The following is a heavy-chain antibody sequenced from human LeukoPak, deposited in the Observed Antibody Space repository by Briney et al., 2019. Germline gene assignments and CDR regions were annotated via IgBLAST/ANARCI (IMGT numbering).Heavy chain of an antibody. CDR1: GGSISSYY. V-gene: IGHV4-59*08. CDR2: IYYSGST. Sequence: PSETLSLTCTVSGGSISSYYWSWIRQPPGKGLEWIGYIYYSGSTNYNPSLKSRVTISVDTSKNQFSLKLKSVTAADTAVYYCAGHFTGHYLREYFHHWGQGTLVTVSS. CDR3: AGHFTGHYLREYFHH. J-gene: IGHJ1*01. D-gene: IGHD3-22*01.